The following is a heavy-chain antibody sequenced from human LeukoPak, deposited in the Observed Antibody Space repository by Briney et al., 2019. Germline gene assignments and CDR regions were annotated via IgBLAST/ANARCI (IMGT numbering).Heavy chain of an antibody. CDR3: ARESGDYDEYYFDY. CDR1: GFTFRSYW. Sequence: GGSLRLSCAASGFTFRSYWMSWVRQAPGKGLEWVANIKEDGSEKYYVDSVKGRFTISRDSAKNSLYLQMNSLRVEDTAVYYCARESGDYDEYYFDYWGQGTLVTVSS. J-gene: IGHJ4*02. D-gene: IGHD4-17*01. V-gene: IGHV3-7*03. CDR2: IKEDGSEK.